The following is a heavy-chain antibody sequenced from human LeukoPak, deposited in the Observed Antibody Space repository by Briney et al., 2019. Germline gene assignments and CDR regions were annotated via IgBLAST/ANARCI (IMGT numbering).Heavy chain of an antibody. CDR1: GFRFGDYW. D-gene: IGHD1-26*01. CDR2: IKQDGAEK. Sequence: GGSLRLSCAASGFRFGDYWMTWARHVPGKGLEGVANIKQDGAEKHYAEPVEGRFIISRDNAKNSLYLEMDSLKVEDTAVYYCARVGAWDLQRVFDYWGQGTLVTVSS. CDR3: ARVGAWDLQRVFDY. J-gene: IGHJ4*02. V-gene: IGHV3-7*01.